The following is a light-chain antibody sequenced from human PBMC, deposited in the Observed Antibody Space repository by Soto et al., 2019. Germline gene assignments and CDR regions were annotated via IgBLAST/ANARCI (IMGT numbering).Light chain of an antibody. CDR1: QSIYND. CDR3: QQSYRTPFT. J-gene: IGKJ3*01. V-gene: IGKV1-39*01. Sequence: DIQLTQYPSSLSPSVGDRGTITCRTSQSIYNDLTWYQHIPGKAPRLLIYATSTMQRGVPPRFRGGGSGTLFTLTISSLQPEDFATYYCQQSYRTPFTFGPGTPADIK. CDR2: ATS.